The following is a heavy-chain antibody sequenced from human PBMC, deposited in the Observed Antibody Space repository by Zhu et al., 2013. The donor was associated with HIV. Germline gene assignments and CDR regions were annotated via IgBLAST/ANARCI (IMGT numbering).Heavy chain of an antibody. V-gene: IGHV1-69*01. CDR3: AGTPEAEYSSSPGYYYYGMDV. D-gene: IGHD6-6*01. CDR2: IIPIFGTA. J-gene: IGHJ6*02. Sequence: QVQLVQSGAEVKKPGSSVKVSCKASGGTFSSYAISWVRQAPGQGLEWMGGIIPIFGTANYAQKFQGRVTITADESTSTAYMELSSLRSEDTAVYYCAGTPEAEYSSSPGYYYYGMDVWGQGTTVTVSS. CDR1: GGTFSSYA.